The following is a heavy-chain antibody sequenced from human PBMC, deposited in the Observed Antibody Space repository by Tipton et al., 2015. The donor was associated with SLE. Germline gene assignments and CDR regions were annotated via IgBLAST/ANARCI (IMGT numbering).Heavy chain of an antibody. CDR3: ARASGGPGGNYGDDF. D-gene: IGHD1-26*01. Sequence: TLSLTCSVSGGSISSYYWSWIRQPPAKGLEWIGFIYYNGKTNYNSSLKSRVTISVDTSKSQFSLKLRSVTAADTAVYYCARASGGPGGNYGDDFWGQGTLVTVSS. V-gene: IGHV4-59*08. CDR2: IYYNGKT. J-gene: IGHJ4*02. CDR1: GGSISSYY.